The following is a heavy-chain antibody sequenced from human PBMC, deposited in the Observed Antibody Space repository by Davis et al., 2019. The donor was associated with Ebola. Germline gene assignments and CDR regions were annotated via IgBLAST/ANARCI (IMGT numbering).Heavy chain of an antibody. CDR2: IYYSGST. CDR3: AREMATTLDY. J-gene: IGHJ4*02. CDR1: GGSISSYY. Sequence: SETLSLTCTVSGGSISSYYWSWIRQPPGKGLEWIGYIYYSGSTNYNPSLKSRVTISVDTSKNQFSLKLSSVTAADTAVYYCAREMATTLDYWGQGTLVTVSS. V-gene: IGHV4-59*08. D-gene: IGHD5-24*01.